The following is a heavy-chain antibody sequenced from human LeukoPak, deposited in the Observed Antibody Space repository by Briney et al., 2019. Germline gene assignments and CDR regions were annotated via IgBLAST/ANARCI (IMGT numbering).Heavy chain of an antibody. V-gene: IGHV4-59*08. Sequence: KPSETLSLTCTVSGXSISSYYWSWIRQPPGKGLEWIGYIYYSGSTNYNPSLKSRVTISVDTSKNQFSLKLSSVTAADTAVYYCARRLYSVGMDVWGQGTTVTVSS. J-gene: IGHJ6*02. CDR3: ARRLYSVGMDV. CDR1: GXSISSYY. D-gene: IGHD3-10*02. CDR2: IYYSGST.